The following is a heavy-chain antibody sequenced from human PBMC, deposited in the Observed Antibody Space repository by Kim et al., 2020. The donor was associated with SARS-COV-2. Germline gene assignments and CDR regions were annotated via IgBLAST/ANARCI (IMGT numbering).Heavy chain of an antibody. D-gene: IGHD2-2*01. Sequence: ASVKVSCKASGYTFTSYGISWVRQAPGQGLEWMGWISAYNGNTNYAQKLQGRVTMTTDTSTSTAYMELRSLRSDDTAVYYCARVGGLGVVPAAMPGSWFDPWGQGTLVTVSS. CDR3: ARVGGLGVVPAAMPGSWFDP. J-gene: IGHJ5*02. CDR2: ISAYNGNT. CDR1: GYTFTSYG. V-gene: IGHV1-18*01.